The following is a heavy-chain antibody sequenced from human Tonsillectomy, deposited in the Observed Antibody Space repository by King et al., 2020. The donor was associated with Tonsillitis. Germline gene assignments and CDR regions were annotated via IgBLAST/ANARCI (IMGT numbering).Heavy chain of an antibody. D-gene: IGHD3-10*01. J-gene: IGHJ2*01. CDR2: IKQDGSEK. Sequence: EVQLVESGGGLVQPGGSLRLSCAASGFTLSSYWMSWVRQAPGKGLEWVANIKQDGSEKYYVDSVKGRFTISRDNAKNSLYLQMNSLRAEDTAVYFCARLKVPYFWFFDLWGRGTLVTVSS. CDR1: GFTLSSYW. V-gene: IGHV3-7*03. CDR3: ARLKVPYFWFFDL.